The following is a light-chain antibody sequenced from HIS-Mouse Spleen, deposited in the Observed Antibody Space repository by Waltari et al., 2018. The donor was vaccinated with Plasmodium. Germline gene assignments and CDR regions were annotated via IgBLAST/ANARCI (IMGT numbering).Light chain of an antibody. CDR1: ALPKKY. CDR2: EDS. Sequence: SYELTQPPSVSVSPGQTARITCSGDALPKKYPYCDQKKSDKAPLLVIYEDSKRPSGIPERFSGSSSGTMATLTISGAQVEDEADYYCYSTDSSGNHRVFGGGTKLTVL. CDR3: YSTDSSGNHRV. J-gene: IGLJ3*02. V-gene: IGLV3-10*01.